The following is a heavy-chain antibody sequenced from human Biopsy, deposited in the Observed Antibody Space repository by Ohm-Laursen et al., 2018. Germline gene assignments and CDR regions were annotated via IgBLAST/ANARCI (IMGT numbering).Heavy chain of an antibody. D-gene: IGHD1-7*01. CDR1: GDSISTTTYY. Sequence: GTLSLTCTVSGDSISTTTYYWGWIRQPPEKGLEWIANIYYYSGRTYYNPSLKSRVTISVDTSKNNFSLRLTSVTAADTAVYYCACISGTTFDSWGQGTLVTVSS. CDR3: ACISGTTFDS. V-gene: IGHV4-39*02. J-gene: IGHJ4*02. CDR2: IYYYSGRT.